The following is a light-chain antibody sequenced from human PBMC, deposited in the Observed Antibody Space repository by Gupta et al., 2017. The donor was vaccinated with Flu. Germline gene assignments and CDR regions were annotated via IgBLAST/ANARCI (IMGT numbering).Light chain of an antibody. V-gene: IGLV2-14*01. CDR3: CSYAGSSTWV. Sequence: SITISCTGTSRDVGGYNYVSWYQKYPGKAPKVMIYEVSNRPSGVSNRFSGSRSGNTASLTISGLQAEDEADYYCCSYAGSSTWVFGTGTTVTVL. J-gene: IGLJ1*01. CDR2: EVS. CDR1: SRDVGGYNY.